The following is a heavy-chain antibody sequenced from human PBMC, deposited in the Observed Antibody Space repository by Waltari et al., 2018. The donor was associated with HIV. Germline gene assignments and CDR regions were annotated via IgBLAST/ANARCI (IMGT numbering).Heavy chain of an antibody. CDR3: ARASHYIEFSTFDGDYYFDV. D-gene: IGHD2-15*01. V-gene: IGHV3-74*01. CDR2: LNSDGSSR. J-gene: IGHJ4*02. CDR1: GFSLSNHW. Sequence: VQLVESGGGSIKTGGSLRLSCTASGFSLSNHWMDWVRQGPGKGLVWVARLNSDGSSRNYADAVKGRFVISRDNARNTVYLQLNSLRVEDTAMYFCARASHYIEFSTFDGDYYFDVWGRGTRVAVSS.